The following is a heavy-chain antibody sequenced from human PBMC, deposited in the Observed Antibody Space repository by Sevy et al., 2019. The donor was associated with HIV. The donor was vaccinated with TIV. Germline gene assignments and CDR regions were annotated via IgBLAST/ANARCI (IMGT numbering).Heavy chain of an antibody. V-gene: IGHV4-34*01. CDR1: GGSFSGYY. CDR3: ARHYYGFIRISYYYYGMDV. Sequence: SETLSLTCAVYGGSFSGYYWSWIRQPPGKGLEWIGEINHSGSTNYNPSLKSRVTISVDTSKNQFSLKLSSVTAADTAVYYCARHYYGFIRISYYYYGMDVWGQGTTVTVSS. D-gene: IGHD3-10*01. J-gene: IGHJ6*02. CDR2: INHSGST.